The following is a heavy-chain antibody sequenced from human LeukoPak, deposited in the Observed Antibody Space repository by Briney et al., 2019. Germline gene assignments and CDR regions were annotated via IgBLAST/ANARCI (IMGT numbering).Heavy chain of an antibody. V-gene: IGHV4-59*01. CDR3: ARDDGDYDLDY. Sequence: ASETLSLTCTVSGGSINSYYWSWIRQPPGKGLEWIGYIYYSGSTNYNPSLKSRVTISVDTSKNQFSLKLSSVTAADTAVYYCARDDGDYDLDYWGQGTLVTVSS. CDR2: IYYSGST. CDR1: GGSINSYY. J-gene: IGHJ4*02. D-gene: IGHD5-12*01.